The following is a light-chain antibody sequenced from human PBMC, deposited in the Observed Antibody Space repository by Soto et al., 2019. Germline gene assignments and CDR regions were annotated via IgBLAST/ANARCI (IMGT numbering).Light chain of an antibody. J-gene: IGKJ2*01. CDR3: QQGHSTPYT. CDR2: AAS. CDR1: QNIRTY. Sequence: DIQMTQSPYSLSASVGDSVTITCRASQNIRTYLNWYQQKPGRAPKLLIHAASALPSGVPSSCSGSGSGTEFTLTMSGLQPEDFATYYCQQGHSTPYTFGQGTKVEIK. V-gene: IGKV1-39*01.